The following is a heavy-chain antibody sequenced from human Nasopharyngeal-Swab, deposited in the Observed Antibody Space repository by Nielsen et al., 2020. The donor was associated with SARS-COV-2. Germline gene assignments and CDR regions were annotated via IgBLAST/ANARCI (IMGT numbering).Heavy chain of an antibody. CDR3: ARDSKVRVVGFDY. D-gene: IGHD3-10*01. J-gene: IGHJ4*02. CDR2: IKQDGSEK. Sequence: GGSLRLSCAASGFTFSSYWMSWVRQAPGKGLEWVANIKQDGSEKYHVDSVKGRFTISRDNAKNSLYLQMNSLRAEDTAVYYCARDSKVRVVGFDYWGQGTLVTVSS. V-gene: IGHV3-7*01. CDR1: GFTFSSYW.